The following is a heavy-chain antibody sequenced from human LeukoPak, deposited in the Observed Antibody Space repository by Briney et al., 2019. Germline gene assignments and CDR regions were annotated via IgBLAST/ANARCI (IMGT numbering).Heavy chain of an antibody. V-gene: IGHV3-23*01. J-gene: IGHJ5*02. CDR1: GFAFSSCA. CDR2: ISAGGGGT. Sequence: GGSLRLSCEASGFAFSSCAMGWVRQAPGKGLEWVSGISAGGGGTYYADSVKGRFTISRDNSKNTLCLQMNSLRAEDTAVYYCAKAITTTIRAFDPWGQGTLVTVSS. D-gene: IGHD1-26*01. CDR3: AKAITTTIRAFDP.